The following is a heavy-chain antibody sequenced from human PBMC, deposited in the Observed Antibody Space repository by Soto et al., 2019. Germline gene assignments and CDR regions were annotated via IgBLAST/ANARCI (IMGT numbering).Heavy chain of an antibody. CDR3: TTGSVEGV. D-gene: IGHD2-15*01. V-gene: IGHV3-15*07. CDR1: YFTITNAW. CDR2: IKTKGEGGAT. J-gene: IGHJ6*02. Sequence: VWPLRHSCAASYFTITNAWMNLVRQAPGKWLECFGRIKTKGEGGATDYAAPLKGRFTISRDDSRNTLFLQMNSLKTEDTAVYYCTTGSVEGVWGQGATVTVSS.